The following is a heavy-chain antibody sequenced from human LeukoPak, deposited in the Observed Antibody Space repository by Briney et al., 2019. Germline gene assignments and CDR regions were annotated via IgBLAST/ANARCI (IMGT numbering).Heavy chain of an antibody. Sequence: GGPLRLSCAASGFILSSLLMIWVRQAPGKGLAWVGAISCSGGGRYYVDSVKGRFTISRDNSKITLYLQMNSLRAEDTAVYYCAKSNPTYYDILTALFDNWGQGTLVTVSS. D-gene: IGHD3-9*01. CDR3: AKSNPTYYDILTALFDN. J-gene: IGHJ4*02. CDR2: ISCSGGGR. CDR1: GFILSSLL. V-gene: IGHV3-23*01.